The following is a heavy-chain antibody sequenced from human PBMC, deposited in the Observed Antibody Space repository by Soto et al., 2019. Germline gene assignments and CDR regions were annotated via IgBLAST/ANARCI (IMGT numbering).Heavy chain of an antibody. V-gene: IGHV1-8*01. CDR3: ARVYDFWSGYQTPFDY. CDR1: GYTFTSYD. D-gene: IGHD3-3*01. CDR2: MNPNSGNT. Sequence: ASVKVSCKASGYTFTSYDINWVRQATGQGLEWMGWMNPNSGNTGYAQKFQGRVTMTRNTSISTAYMELRSLRSDDTAVYYCARVYDFWSGYQTPFDYWGQGTLVTVSS. J-gene: IGHJ4*02.